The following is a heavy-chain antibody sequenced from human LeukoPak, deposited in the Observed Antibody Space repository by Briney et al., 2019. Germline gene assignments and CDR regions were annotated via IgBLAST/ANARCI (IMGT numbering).Heavy chain of an antibody. V-gene: IGHV3-49*04. D-gene: IGHD6-19*01. CDR2: IRSKAHTGAP. Sequence: GGSLRLSCIASGFTFGDYPMSWVRQAPGKGLEWVGFIRSKAHTGAPELAASLRGRFIISRDDSKSVAYLQMNSLDTEDTAVYYCTREDGSGSSGYWGQGTLVTVSS. CDR1: GFTFGDYP. CDR3: TREDGSGSSGY. J-gene: IGHJ4*02.